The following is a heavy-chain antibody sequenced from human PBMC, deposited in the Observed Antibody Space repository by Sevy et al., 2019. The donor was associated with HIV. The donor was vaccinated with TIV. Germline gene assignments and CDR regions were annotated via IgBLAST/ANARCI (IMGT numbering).Heavy chain of an antibody. CDR1: GYSFTGYW. Sequence: ASVKVSCKTSGYSFTGYWIHWVRQAPGQGLEWMGRINPISGGTDDSQKFQGRVTMTRDTSISTAYMEVTRLTYDDTAVYYCARAPTDFWTGGMDVWGQGPRSPSP. D-gene: IGHD3-3*01. CDR2: INPISGGT. J-gene: IGHJ6*02. CDR3: ARAPTDFWTGGMDV. V-gene: IGHV1-2*06.